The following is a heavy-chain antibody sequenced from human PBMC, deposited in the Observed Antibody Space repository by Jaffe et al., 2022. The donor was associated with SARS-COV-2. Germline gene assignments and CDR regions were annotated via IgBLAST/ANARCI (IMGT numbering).Heavy chain of an antibody. D-gene: IGHD2-2*01. J-gene: IGHJ2*01. CDR3: ARVASSRGYCSSTSCPYNWYFDL. CDR2: ISSSSSYI. V-gene: IGHV3-21*01. CDR1: GFTFSSYS. Sequence: EVQLVESGGGLVKPGGSLRLSCAASGFTFSSYSMNWVRQAPGKGLEWVSSISSSSSYIYYADSVKGRFTISRDNAKNSLYLQMNSLRAEDTAVYYCARVASSRGYCSSTSCPYNWYFDLWGRGTLVTVSS.